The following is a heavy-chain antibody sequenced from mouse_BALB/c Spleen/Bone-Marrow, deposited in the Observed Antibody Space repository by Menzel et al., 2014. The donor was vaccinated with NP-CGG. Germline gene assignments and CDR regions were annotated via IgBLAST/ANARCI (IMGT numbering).Heavy chain of an antibody. CDR3: ARQGYGYVDFDV. J-gene: IGHJ1*01. D-gene: IGHD1-2*01. V-gene: IGHV5-12-1*01. Sequence: EVQGVESGGGLVKPGGSLKLSCAASGFAFSSYDMSWVRQTPEKRLEWVAYISSGGGSTYYPDTGKGRFTIARDNAKNTLYLQRSSLKSEYTAMYYGARQGYGYVDFDVWGAGTTVTVSS. CDR1: GFAFSSYD. CDR2: ISSGGGST.